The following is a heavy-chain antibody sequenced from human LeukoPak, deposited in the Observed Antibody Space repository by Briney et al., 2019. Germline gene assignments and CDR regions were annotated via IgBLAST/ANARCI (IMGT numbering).Heavy chain of an antibody. D-gene: IGHD1-20*01. Sequence: SVKVSCKASGYTFTSYGISWVRQAPGQGLEWMGGIIPIFGTANYAQKFQGRVTITTDESTSTAYMELSSLRSEDTAVYYCARGGITGMFYDYWGQGTLVTVSS. V-gene: IGHV1-69*05. CDR3: ARGGITGMFYDY. J-gene: IGHJ4*02. CDR1: GYTFTSYG. CDR2: IIPIFGTA.